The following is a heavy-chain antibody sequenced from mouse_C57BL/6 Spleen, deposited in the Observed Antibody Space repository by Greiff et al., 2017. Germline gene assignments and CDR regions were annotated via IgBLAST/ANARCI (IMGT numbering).Heavy chain of an antibody. V-gene: IGHV5-17*01. J-gene: IGHJ4*01. CDR2: ISSGSSTI. CDR1: GFTFSDYG. D-gene: IGHD1-1*01. CDR3: ARRDGSSFYAMDY. Sequence: EVQLVESGGGLVKPGGSLKLSCAASGFTFSDYGMHWVRQAPEKGLEWVAYISSGSSTIYYADTVKGRFTISRDNAKNTLFLQMTSLWSEDTAMYYCARRDGSSFYAMDYWGQGTSVTVSS.